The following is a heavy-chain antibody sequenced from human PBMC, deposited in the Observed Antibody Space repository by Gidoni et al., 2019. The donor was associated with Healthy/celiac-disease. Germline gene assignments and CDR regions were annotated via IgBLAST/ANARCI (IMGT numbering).Heavy chain of an antibody. CDR1: RYPFTSYD. CDR3: ARGRSMITFGGVITY. Sequence: QVQLVQSGAEVKKPGAAVKVSCKASRYPFTSYDINWVRQATGQGLEWMGWMNPNSGNTGYAQKFQGRVTMTRNTSISTAYMELSSLRSEDTAVYYCARGRSMITFGGVITYWGQGTLVTVSS. D-gene: IGHD3-16*02. CDR2: MNPNSGNT. J-gene: IGHJ4*02. V-gene: IGHV1-8*01.